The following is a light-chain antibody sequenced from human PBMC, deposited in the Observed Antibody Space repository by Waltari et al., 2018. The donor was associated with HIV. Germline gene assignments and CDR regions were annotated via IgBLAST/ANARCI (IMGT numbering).Light chain of an antibody. CDR2: EVT. Sequence: QSALTQPASVSGSPGQSITISCTGTSSDVGSYNLVPWYQQHPGKAPKLMIYEVTNRPSGVSNRFSGSKSGNTASLTISGLQAEDEGDYHCCSYAGTIILVFGGGTKLTVL. CDR3: CSYAGTIILV. CDR1: SSDVGSYNL. V-gene: IGLV2-23*02. J-gene: IGLJ3*02.